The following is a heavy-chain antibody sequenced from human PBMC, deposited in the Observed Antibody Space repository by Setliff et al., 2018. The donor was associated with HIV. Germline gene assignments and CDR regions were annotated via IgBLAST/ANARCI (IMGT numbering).Heavy chain of an antibody. CDR2: IIPIFGTA. CDR1: GSTFSSYA. V-gene: IGHV1-69*05. Sequence: PSVKVSCKASGSTFSSYAISWVRQAPGQGLEWMGGIIPIFGTANYAQKFQGRVTITTDESTSTAYMELSSLRSEDTAVYYCARDNYPSGSLERYYYYYMDVWGKGTTVTVSS. CDR3: ARDNYPSGSLERYYYYYMDV. D-gene: IGHD3-10*01. J-gene: IGHJ6*03.